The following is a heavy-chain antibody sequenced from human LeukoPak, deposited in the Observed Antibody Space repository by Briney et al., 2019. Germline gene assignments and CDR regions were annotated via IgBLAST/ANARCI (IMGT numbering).Heavy chain of an antibody. CDR1: GFSLSDYW. Sequence: GSLRLSCVGSGFSLSDYWMHWVRQTPGKGLMWVSRITSDGSTTWYADSVKSRFTVSRDNAKNTLFLEMNSLRDEDTAVYYCAGDYIWGRLFWGQGTLVTVSS. V-gene: IGHV3-74*01. D-gene: IGHD3-16*01. CDR3: AGDYIWGRLF. J-gene: IGHJ4*01. CDR2: ITSDGSTT.